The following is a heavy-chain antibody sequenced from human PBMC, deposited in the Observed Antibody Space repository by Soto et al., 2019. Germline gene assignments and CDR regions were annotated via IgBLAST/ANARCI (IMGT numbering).Heavy chain of an antibody. Sequence: QVQLVESGGGVVQPGRSLRLSCAASGFTFSSYGMHWVRQAPGKGLEWVAVISYDGSNKYYADSVKGRFTISRDNSKNTLYLQMNSLRAEDTAVYYCAKDRWRVGATNWFDPWGQGTLVTVSS. CDR1: GFTFSSYG. D-gene: IGHD1-26*01. CDR3: AKDRWRVGATNWFDP. J-gene: IGHJ5*02. V-gene: IGHV3-30*18. CDR2: ISYDGSNK.